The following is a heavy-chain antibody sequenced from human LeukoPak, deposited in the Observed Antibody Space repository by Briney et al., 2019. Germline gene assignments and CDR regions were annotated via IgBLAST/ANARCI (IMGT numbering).Heavy chain of an antibody. CDR1: GGSISSGGYY. D-gene: IGHD3-16*01. J-gene: IGHJ4*02. Sequence: SSETLSLTCTVSGGSISSGGYYWSWIRQHPGKGLEWIGYIYYSGSTYYNPSLKSRVTISVDTSKNQFSLKLSSVTAADTAVYYCARAGISYFHGGFDYWGQGTLVTVSS. V-gene: IGHV4-31*03. CDR2: IYYSGST. CDR3: ARAGISYFHGGFDY.